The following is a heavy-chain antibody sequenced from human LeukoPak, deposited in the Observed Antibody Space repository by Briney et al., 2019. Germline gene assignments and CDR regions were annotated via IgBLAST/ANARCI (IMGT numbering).Heavy chain of an antibody. D-gene: IGHD2-8*01. J-gene: IGHJ5*02. CDR2: INSADNVE. V-gene: IGHV3-48*03. Sequence: GGSLRLSCAASGFSLRSSEMNWVRQAPGKGPEWVAHINSADNVEYYTDSVRGRFTMSRDNAKDLLYLQMSSLRDEDTAVYYCARDTVNGPFVISLDLWGQGVLVTVSS. CDR3: ARDTVNGPFVISLDL. CDR1: GFSLRSSE.